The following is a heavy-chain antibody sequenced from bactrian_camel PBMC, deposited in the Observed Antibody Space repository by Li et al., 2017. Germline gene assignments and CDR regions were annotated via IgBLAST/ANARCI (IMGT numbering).Heavy chain of an antibody. CDR3: VIGFLADFGY. D-gene: IGHD1*01. V-gene: IGHV3-1*01. CDR1: GFTFDDHA. Sequence: VQLVESGGGLVQPGGSLRLSCAASGFTFDDHAMGWVRHTPGQGLEWVSTVSWSGDSSYYGDSVKGRFTISRDNAKSMLYLQMNSLKTDDTAVYYCVIGFLADFGYWDQGTQVTVS. CDR2: VSWSGDSS. J-gene: IGHJ6*01.